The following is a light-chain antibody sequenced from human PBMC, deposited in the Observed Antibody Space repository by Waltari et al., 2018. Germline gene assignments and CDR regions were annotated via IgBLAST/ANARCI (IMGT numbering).Light chain of an antibody. CDR2: GAS. Sequence: EIVMTQSPATLSVSPGESATLPCRASQSVSSNLAWYQQKPGQAPRLLIYGASTRATGIPARFSGSGSGTEFTLTISSLQSEDFAVYYCQQYHNWPPYTFGQGTNLEIK. CDR1: QSVSSN. V-gene: IGKV3-15*01. J-gene: IGKJ2*01. CDR3: QQYHNWPPYT.